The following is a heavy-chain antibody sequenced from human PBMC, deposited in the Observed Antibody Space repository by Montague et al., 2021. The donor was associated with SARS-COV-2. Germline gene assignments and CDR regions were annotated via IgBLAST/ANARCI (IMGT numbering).Heavy chain of an antibody. V-gene: IGHV4-59*12. Sequence: SETLSLTCTVSGGSISSYYWSWIRQPPGKGLEWIGYIYYSGSTNYNPSLKSRVTISVDTSKNQFSLKLSSVTAADTAVYYCARDGGERGNWGQGTLVTVSS. CDR2: IYYSGST. D-gene: IGHD3-16*01. CDR3: ARDGGERGN. CDR1: GGSISSYY. J-gene: IGHJ1*01.